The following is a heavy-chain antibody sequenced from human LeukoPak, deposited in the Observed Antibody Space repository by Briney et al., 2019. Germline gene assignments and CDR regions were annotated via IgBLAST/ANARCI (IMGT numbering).Heavy chain of an antibody. Sequence: SETLSLTCTVSGGSISSYYWSWIRQPPGKGLEWIGYIYYSGRTNYNPSLKSRVTISVDTSKNQFSLKLSSVTAADTAVYYCAREARVTYDILTGYFDYWGQGTLVTVSS. CDR3: AREARVTYDILTGYFDY. V-gene: IGHV4-59*01. D-gene: IGHD3-9*01. J-gene: IGHJ4*02. CDR2: IYYSGRT. CDR1: GGSISSYY.